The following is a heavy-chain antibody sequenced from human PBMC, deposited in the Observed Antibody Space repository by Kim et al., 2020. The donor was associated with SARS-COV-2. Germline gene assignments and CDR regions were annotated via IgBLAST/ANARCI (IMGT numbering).Heavy chain of an antibody. J-gene: IGHJ4*02. Sequence: FYEESVKGKLTNSRDNSKNALYLQMNSLRVEDTAVYYCARGNDFWTAYFGYWGQGALVTVSS. D-gene: IGHD3-3*01. CDR3: ARGNDFWTAYFGY. V-gene: IGHV3-66*01.